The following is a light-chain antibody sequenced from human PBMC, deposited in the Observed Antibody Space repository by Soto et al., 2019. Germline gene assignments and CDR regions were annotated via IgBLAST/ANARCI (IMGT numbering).Light chain of an antibody. CDR2: GNS. CDR3: AAWDDSLSGVV. V-gene: IGLV1-47*02. J-gene: IGLJ3*02. Sequence: QSVLTQPPSGSGTPGQRVTLSCSGGSSNIGVNAVNWYQQLPGAAPKLLMHGNSQRPSGVPERFSGSKSGTSASLAIIGLRTEDEADYYCAAWDDSLSGVVFGGGTKLTVL. CDR1: SSNIGVNA.